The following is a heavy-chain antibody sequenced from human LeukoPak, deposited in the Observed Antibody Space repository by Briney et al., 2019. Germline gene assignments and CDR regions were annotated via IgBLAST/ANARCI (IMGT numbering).Heavy chain of an antibody. CDR3: ARTVCSSTSCWFDY. J-gene: IGHJ4*02. CDR1: GGSIISYY. V-gene: IGHV4-59*01. Sequence: KPSETLSLTCPAPGGSIISYYWSWIRQPPGKGLEWIGDIYYSGSTNYNPSLKSRVTISVDTSKNQFSLKLSSVTAADTAVYYCARTVCSSTSCWFDYWGQGTLVTVSS. D-gene: IGHD2-2*01. CDR2: IYYSGST.